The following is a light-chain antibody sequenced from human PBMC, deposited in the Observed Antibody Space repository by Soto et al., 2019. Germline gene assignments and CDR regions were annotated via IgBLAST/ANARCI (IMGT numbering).Light chain of an antibody. CDR1: QGISSW. J-gene: IGKJ1*01. CDR2: AAS. V-gene: IGKV1-5*01. CDR3: QQYNTYWT. Sequence: DIEMTQSPSTLSASVGDTVTITCRASQGISSWLAWYQQKPGKAPKLLIYAASTLQSGVPSSFSGSGSGTEFTLTISSLQPDDFATYYCQQYNTYWTFGHGTQVDIK.